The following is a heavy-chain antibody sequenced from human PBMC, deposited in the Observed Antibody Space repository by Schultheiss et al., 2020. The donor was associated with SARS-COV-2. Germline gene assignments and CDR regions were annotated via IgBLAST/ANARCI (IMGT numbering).Heavy chain of an antibody. V-gene: IGHV3-64D*06. D-gene: IGHD3/OR15-3a*01. CDR2: ISSNGGST. CDR1: GFTFSSYA. Sequence: GGSLRLSCSASGFTFSSYAMHWVRQAPGKGLEYVSAISSNGGSTYYADSVKGRFTISRDNSKNTLYLQMSSLRVEDTAVYYCARADAFTVGLNVWGPGTTVTVSS. CDR3: ARADAFTVGLNV. J-gene: IGHJ6*02.